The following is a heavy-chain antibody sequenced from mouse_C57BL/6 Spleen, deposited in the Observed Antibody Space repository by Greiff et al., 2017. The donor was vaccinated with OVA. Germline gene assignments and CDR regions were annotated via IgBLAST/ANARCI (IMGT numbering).Heavy chain of an antibody. J-gene: IGHJ4*01. V-gene: IGHV1-4*01. CDR2: INPSSGYT. CDR1: GYTFTSYT. Sequence: QVQLKQSGAELARPGASVKMSCKASGYTFTSYTMHWVKQRPGQGLEWIGYINPSSGYTKYNQKFKDKATLTADKSSSTAYMQLSSLTSEDSAVYYCARWLGQGAMDYWGQGTSVTVSS. D-gene: IGHD3-2*02. CDR3: ARWLGQGAMDY.